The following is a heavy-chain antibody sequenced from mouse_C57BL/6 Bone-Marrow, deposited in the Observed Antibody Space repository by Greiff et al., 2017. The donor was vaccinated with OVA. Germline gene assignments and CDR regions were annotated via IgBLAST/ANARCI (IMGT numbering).Heavy chain of an antibody. D-gene: IGHD1-1*01. Sequence: VQLQQSGAELARPGASVKLSCKASGYTFTSYGISWVKQRTGQGLEWIGEIYPRSGTTYYNEKFKGKATLTADQSSSTAYMELRSLTSEDSAVYVCARGGGTTVVPPYYAMDDWGQGTSVTVSS. CDR3: ARGGGTTVVPPYYAMDD. CDR2: IYPRSGTT. CDR1: GYTFTSYG. V-gene: IGHV1-81*01. J-gene: IGHJ4*01.